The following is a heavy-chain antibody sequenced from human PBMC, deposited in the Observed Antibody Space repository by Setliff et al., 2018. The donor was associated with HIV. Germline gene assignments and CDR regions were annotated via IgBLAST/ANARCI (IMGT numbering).Heavy chain of an antibody. D-gene: IGHD6-6*01. CDR3: ARDPAPSSSASYFQH. V-gene: IGHV1-46*01. CDR1: GYTFTSYY. Sequence: ASVKVSCQASGYTFTSYYMHWVRQAPGQGLEWMGIINPSSGSTTYAQKFQGRVTMTRDTSTSTVYMELSSLTSEDTAVYYCARDPAPSSSASYFQHWGQGTPVTV. J-gene: IGHJ1*01. CDR2: INPSSGST.